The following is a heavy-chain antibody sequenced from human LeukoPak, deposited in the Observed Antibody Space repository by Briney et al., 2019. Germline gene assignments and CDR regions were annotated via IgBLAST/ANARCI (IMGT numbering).Heavy chain of an antibody. CDR3: AARPGEVAVPYDY. Sequence: GGPVRLLCAASGFTFNTYAMTWVRRAPGKGLEWVSLISCGEYDTYYADSVKGRYTISRDSSKNTLYLQMHSLRAEDTAVYSCAARPGEVAVPYDYWSQGTLVTVSS. D-gene: IGHD2-15*01. CDR1: GFTFNTYA. V-gene: IGHV3-23*01. CDR2: ISCGEYDT. J-gene: IGHJ4*02.